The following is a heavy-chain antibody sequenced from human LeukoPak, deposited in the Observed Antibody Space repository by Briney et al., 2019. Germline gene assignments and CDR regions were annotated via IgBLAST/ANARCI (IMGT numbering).Heavy chain of an antibody. CDR1: GFTFSSYA. CDR3: AKVDLNTVQPPNHFDY. V-gene: IGHV3-23*01. CDR2: ISGSGGST. J-gene: IGHJ4*02. Sequence: GGSLRLSCAASGFTFSSYAMSWVRQAPGKGLEWVSAISGSGGSTYYADSVKGRFTISRDNSKNTLYLQMSSLRAEDTAVYYCAKVDLNTVQPPNHFDYWGQGTLVTVSS. D-gene: IGHD4-11*01.